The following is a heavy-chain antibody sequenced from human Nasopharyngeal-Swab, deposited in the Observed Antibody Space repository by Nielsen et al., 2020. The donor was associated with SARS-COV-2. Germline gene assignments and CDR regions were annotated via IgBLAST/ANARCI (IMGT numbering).Heavy chain of an antibody. D-gene: IGHD3-3*01. J-gene: IGHJ3*02. CDR1: GGSISSGDYY. CDR2: IYYSGST. V-gene: IGHV4-30-4*01. Sequence: SETLSLTCTVSGGSISSGDYYWSWIRQPPGKGLEWIGYIYYSGSTYYNPSLKSRVTISVDTSKNQFSLKLSSVTAADTAVYYCARATRTIFGVVEAFDIWGQGTMVTVSS. CDR3: ARATRTIFGVVEAFDI.